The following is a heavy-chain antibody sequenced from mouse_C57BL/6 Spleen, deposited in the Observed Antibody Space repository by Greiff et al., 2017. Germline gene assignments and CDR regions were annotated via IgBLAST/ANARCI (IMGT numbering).Heavy chain of an antibody. CDR1: GFNIKDYY. V-gene: IGHV14-1*01. Sequence: VQLQQSGAELVRPGASVKLSCTASGFNIKDYYMHWVKQRPEQGLEWIGRFDPEDGDTEYAPKFQGKATMTADTSSNTAYLQLSSLTSEDTAVYYCTTKDSRRYQKDYWGQGTTLTVSS. CDR3: TTKDSRRYQKDY. CDR2: FDPEDGDT. D-gene: IGHD2-14*01. J-gene: IGHJ2*01.